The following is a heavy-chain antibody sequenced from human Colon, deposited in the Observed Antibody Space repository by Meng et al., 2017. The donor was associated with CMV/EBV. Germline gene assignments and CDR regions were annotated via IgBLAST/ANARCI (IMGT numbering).Heavy chain of an antibody. D-gene: IGHD3-3*01. CDR1: GYTFNGYF. CDR3: ATFGGDFDY. J-gene: IGHJ4*02. V-gene: IGHV1-2*02. CDR2: INPVTGDT. Sequence: VQLVQSGVEVKEPGASVKVSCKNSGYTFNGYFMHWVRQAPGQGLEWMGWINPVTGDTSYAQKFQVRVTMTRDTSISTAYMELSSLRSDDTAVYYCATFGGDFDYWGQGTLVTVSS.